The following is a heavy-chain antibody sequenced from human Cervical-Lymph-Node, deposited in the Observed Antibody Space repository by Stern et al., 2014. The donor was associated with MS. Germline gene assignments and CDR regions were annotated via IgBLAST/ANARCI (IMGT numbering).Heavy chain of an antibody. D-gene: IGHD6-13*01. CDR1: GFSFSRYG. V-gene: IGHV3-33*01. CDR3: ASAYSSSHYYFDY. J-gene: IGHJ4*02. Sequence: MQLVEFGGGVVQLGRSLRLSCAASGFSFSRYGMHWVRQAPGKGLEWVALIWYDGSNPYYADSVTGRFTISRDNFKNTLYLQMNSLRAEDTAVYYCASAYSSSHYYFDYWGQGTLVTVSS. CDR2: IWYDGSNP.